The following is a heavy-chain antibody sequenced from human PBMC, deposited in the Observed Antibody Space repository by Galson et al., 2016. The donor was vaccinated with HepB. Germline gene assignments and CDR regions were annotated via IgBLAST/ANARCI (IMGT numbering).Heavy chain of an antibody. Sequence: TLSLTCTVSGDSIISDSYHYWSWIRQPVGKGLEWVGLIYTTGSTNYNPSLKRRVTISLETSKNQFSLELRSVTAADTAIYYCAGELGSWGQGTLVTVPA. CDR2: IYTTGST. CDR3: AGELGS. J-gene: IGHJ5*02. D-gene: IGHD3-16*01. V-gene: IGHV4-61*02. CDR1: GDSIISDSYHY.